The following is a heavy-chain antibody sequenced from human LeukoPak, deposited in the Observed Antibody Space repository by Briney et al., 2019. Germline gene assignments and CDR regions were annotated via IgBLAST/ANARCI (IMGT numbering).Heavy chain of an antibody. J-gene: IGHJ4*02. CDR2: ISPNSGGT. V-gene: IGHV1-2*02. D-gene: IGHD6-19*01. Sequence: ASVKVSCKASGYTFTGYYMHWVRQAPGQGLEWMGWISPNSGGTNYAQKFQGRVTMTRDTSISTAYMELSRLRSDDTAVYYCARDSSGWSFYFDYWGQGTLVTVSS. CDR1: GYTFTGYY. CDR3: ARDSSGWSFYFDY.